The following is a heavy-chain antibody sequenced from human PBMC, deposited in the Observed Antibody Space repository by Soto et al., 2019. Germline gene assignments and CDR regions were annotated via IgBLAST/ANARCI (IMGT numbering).Heavy chain of an antibody. D-gene: IGHD3-10*01. CDR2: IYYSGST. Sequence: SETLSLTCTVSGGSISSSSYYWGWIRQPPGKGLEWIGSIYYSGSTYYNPSLKSRVTISVDTSKNQFSLKLSSVTAADTAVYYCARLLELLWFGEKADWFDPWGQGTLVTVSS. V-gene: IGHV4-39*01. J-gene: IGHJ5*02. CDR3: ARLLELLWFGEKADWFDP. CDR1: GGSISSSSYY.